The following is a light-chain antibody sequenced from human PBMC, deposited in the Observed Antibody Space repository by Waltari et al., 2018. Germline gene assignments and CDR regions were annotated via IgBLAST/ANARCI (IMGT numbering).Light chain of an antibody. Sequence: QSVLTQPPSVSGTPGQRVTISCSGSRSNIEANSVRWYQQFPGTAPTLLIYSSSQRPSGVPDRFSGSKSGASASLAISGLQSEDEADYYCSTWDDSLNAQVFGGGTRLTVL. J-gene: IGLJ2*01. V-gene: IGLV1-44*01. CDR2: SSS. CDR1: RSNIEANS. CDR3: STWDDSLNAQV.